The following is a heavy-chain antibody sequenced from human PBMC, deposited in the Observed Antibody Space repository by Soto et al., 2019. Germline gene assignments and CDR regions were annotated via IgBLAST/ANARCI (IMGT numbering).Heavy chain of an antibody. Sequence: PSETLSLTCTVSGGSISSYYWSWIRQPPGKGLEWIGYIYYSGSTNYNPSLKSRVTISVDTSKNQFSLKLSSVTAADTAVYYCAREGGFSDCSSTSCYLGWFDPWGQGTLVTAPQ. CDR1: GGSISSYY. D-gene: IGHD2-2*01. CDR3: AREGGFSDCSSTSCYLGWFDP. V-gene: IGHV4-59*01. CDR2: IYYSGST. J-gene: IGHJ5*02.